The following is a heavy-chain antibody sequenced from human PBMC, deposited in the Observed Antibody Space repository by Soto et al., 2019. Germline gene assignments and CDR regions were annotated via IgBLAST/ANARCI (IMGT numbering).Heavy chain of an antibody. CDR3: ASLYYYDSSGYYEDY. J-gene: IGHJ4*02. CDR2: INPDGSNK. V-gene: IGHV3-7*01. D-gene: IGHD3-22*01. CDR1: GFTFSTYW. Sequence: GGSLRLSCAASGFTFSTYWMSWVRQAPGKGLEWVATINPDGSNKYYADSVKGRFTISRDNSKNTLYLQMNSLRAEDTAVYYCASLYYYDSSGYYEDYWGQGTLVTVSS.